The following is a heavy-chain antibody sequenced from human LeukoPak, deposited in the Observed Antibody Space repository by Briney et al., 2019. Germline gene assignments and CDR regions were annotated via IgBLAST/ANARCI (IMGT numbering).Heavy chain of an antibody. CDR1: GYSFTSNY. CDR2: IYPRDGST. V-gene: IGHV1-46*01. D-gene: IGHD3-9*01. CDR3: ARSVLRYFDLDY. J-gene: IGHJ4*02. Sequence: ASVKVSCKVSGYSFTSNYIHWVRQAPGQGLEWMGMIYPRDGSTSYAQRFQDRVTVTRDTSTSTVYMELSSLRSEDTAVYYCARSVLRYFDLDYWGQGTLVTVSS.